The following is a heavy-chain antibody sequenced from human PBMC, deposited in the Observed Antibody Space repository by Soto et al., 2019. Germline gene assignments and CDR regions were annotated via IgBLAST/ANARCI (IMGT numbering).Heavy chain of an antibody. CDR1: GGSFSGYY. CDR2: INHSGST. Sequence: SETLSLTCAVYGGSFSGYYWSWIRQPPGKGLEWIGEINHSGSTNYNPSLKSRVTISVDTSKNQFSLKLSSVTAADTAVYYCARGMYSGSYYSPYFDYWGQGTLVTVSS. D-gene: IGHD1-26*01. CDR3: ARGMYSGSYYSPYFDY. V-gene: IGHV4-34*01. J-gene: IGHJ4*02.